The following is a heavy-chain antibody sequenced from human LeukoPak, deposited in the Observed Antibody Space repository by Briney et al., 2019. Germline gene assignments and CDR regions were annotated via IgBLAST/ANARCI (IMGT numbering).Heavy chain of an antibody. CDR1: GFTFSSHG. Sequence: GGSLRLSCAASGFTFSSHGMHWVRQAPGKGLEWVAFIRYDGTNKYYADSVKGRFTISRDNSKNTLYLQMNSLRAEDTAVYYCAKDKDRTNWYFDYWGQGTLVTVSS. CDR2: IRYDGTNK. J-gene: IGHJ4*02. D-gene: IGHD1-14*01. CDR3: AKDKDRTNWYFDY. V-gene: IGHV3-30*02.